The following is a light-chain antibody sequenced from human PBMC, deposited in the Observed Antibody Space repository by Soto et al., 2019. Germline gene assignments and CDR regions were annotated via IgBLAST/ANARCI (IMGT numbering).Light chain of an antibody. CDR2: EVT. V-gene: IGLV2-23*02. CDR3: YSFTGISTSLFV. CDR1: SRDIGTSNL. J-gene: IGLJ1*01. Sequence: QSALTQPASVSGSPGQSITISCTGSSRDIGTSNLVSWYQQYPGKAPKLIIYEVTKRPSGISYRFSGSNSGNTASLTISGLQPEDEATYYCYSFTGISTSLFVFGTGTKVTVL.